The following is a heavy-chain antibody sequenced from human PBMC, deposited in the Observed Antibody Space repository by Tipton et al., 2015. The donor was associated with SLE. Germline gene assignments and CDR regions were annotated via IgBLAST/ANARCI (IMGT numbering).Heavy chain of an antibody. CDR2: INPDGTDT. J-gene: IGHJ4*02. Sequence: GSLRLSCAASGFTFSDYWMHWVRQVPGKGLVWVSRINPDGTDTDYADSVEGRFTISRDNAKDTLYLRMNSLRADDTAVYYCARDDYGYTAAYWGQGTLVTVSS. V-gene: IGHV3-74*01. CDR1: GFTFSDYW. D-gene: IGHD4-17*01. CDR3: ARDDYGYTAAY.